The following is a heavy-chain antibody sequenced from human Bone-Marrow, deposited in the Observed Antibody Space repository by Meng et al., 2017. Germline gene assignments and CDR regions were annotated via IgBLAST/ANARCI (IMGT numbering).Heavy chain of an antibody. CDR2: ISYDGSNK. CDR1: GFTSSSYA. CDR3: ARGDSSGSHSAFDI. V-gene: IGHV3-30*01. Sequence: GESLKISCAASGFTSSSYAMHWVRQAPGKGLEWVAVISYDGSNKYYADSVKGRFTISRDNSKNTLYLQMNSLRAEDTAVYYCARGDSSGSHSAFDIWGQGTMVTVSS. J-gene: IGHJ3*02. D-gene: IGHD3-22*01.